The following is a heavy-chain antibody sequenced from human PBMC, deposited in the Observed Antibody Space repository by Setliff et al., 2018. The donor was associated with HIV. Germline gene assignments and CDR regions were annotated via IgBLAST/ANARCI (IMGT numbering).Heavy chain of an antibody. CDR1: GGTFSLHY. CDR3: ARDGGDPRYSGTYNY. J-gene: IGHJ4*02. D-gene: IGHD1-26*01. Sequence: SETLSLTCAVSGGTFSLHYYTWIRQSPLRGLEWIGEINHSGGTTYYNPSLKSRVTISVDTSKNQFSLKLTSVTAADTAMYFCARDGGDPRYSGTYNYWGQGALVTVSS. CDR2: INHSGGT. V-gene: IGHV4-34*01.